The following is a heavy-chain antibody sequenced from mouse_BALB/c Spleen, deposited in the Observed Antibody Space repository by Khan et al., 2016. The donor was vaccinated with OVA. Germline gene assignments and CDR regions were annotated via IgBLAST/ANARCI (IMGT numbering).Heavy chain of an antibody. J-gene: IGHJ4*01. Sequence: EVQLVESGPGLVKPSQSLSLTCTVTGYSITRDYAWNWIRQFPGNKLEWMGYITNSGSTNYNPSLKSRLSITRATSKNQFFLQLNSVTTEDTATYYCASELGRYDAMDYWGQGTSVTVSS. CDR1: GYSITRDYA. CDR2: ITNSGST. V-gene: IGHV3-2*02. D-gene: IGHD4-1*01. CDR3: ASELGRYDAMDY.